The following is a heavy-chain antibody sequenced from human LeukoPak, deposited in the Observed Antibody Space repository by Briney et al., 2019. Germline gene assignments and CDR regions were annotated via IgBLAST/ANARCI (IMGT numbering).Heavy chain of an antibody. D-gene: IGHD1-26*01. CDR2: TNPHSGNT. CDR1: GYTFSSND. J-gene: IGHJ4*02. CDR3: AREGNRSSDSSASYPLDY. Sequence: ASVKVSCKASGYTFSSNDINWARQATGQGLEWMGWTNPHSGNTGYAQKFQGRVTITRNSSISTAYMELSSLRSEDTAVYYCAREGNRSSDSSASYPLDYWGQGTLVTVSS. V-gene: IGHV1-8*01.